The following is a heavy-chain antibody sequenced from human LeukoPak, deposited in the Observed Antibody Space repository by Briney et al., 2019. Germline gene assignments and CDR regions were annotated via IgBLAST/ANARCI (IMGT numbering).Heavy chain of an antibody. CDR2: INSDGSST. CDR3: ARENVYYYGSGSQNWFDP. CDR1: GFTFSSYW. Sequence: GGSLRLSCAASGFTFSSYWMHWVRHAPGKGLVWVSRINSDGSSTSYADSVKGRFTISRDNAKHTLYLQMNSLRAEDTAVYYCARENVYYYGSGSQNWFDPWGQGTLVTVSS. J-gene: IGHJ5*02. V-gene: IGHV3-74*01. D-gene: IGHD3-10*01.